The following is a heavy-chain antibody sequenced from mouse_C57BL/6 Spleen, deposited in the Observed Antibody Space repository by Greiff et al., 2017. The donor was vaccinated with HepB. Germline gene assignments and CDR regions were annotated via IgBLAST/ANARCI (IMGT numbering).Heavy chain of an antibody. Sequence: DVKLQESGPGLVKPSQSLSLTCSVTGYSITSGYYWNWIRQFPGNKLEWMGYISYDGSNNYNPSLKNRISITRDTSKNQFFLKLNSVTTEDTATYYCARDQDYYGSSYWFAYWGQGTLVTVSA. CDR3: ARDQDYYGSSYWFAY. D-gene: IGHD1-1*01. J-gene: IGHJ3*01. CDR2: ISYDGSN. V-gene: IGHV3-6*01. CDR1: GYSITSGYY.